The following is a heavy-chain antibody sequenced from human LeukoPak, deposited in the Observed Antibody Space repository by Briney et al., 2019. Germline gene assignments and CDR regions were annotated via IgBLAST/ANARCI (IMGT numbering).Heavy chain of an antibody. Sequence: GGSLRLSCVLSGLTFSDAWMSWVRQALGKGLEWVGRIRNDRITDYAAPVQGRFSISRDNSKNTFYLQMNSLRTEDTGMYFCTWIATIFTVDYWGQGTLVTVSS. CDR1: GLTFSDAW. CDR3: TWIATIFTVDY. D-gene: IGHD5-12*01. V-gene: IGHV3-15*01. J-gene: IGHJ4*02. CDR2: IRNDRIT.